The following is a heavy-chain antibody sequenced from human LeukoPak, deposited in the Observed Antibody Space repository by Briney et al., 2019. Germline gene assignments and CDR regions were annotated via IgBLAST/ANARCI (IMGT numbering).Heavy chain of an antibody. CDR2: ISWNSGSI. Sequence: GRSLRLSCAASGFTFDDYAMHWVRQAPGKGLEWVSGISWNSGSIGYADSVKGRFTISRDNAKNSLYLQMNSLRAVDTALYYCAAIAVAGTYYFDYWGQGTLVTVSS. D-gene: IGHD6-19*01. CDR3: AAIAVAGTYYFDY. CDR1: GFTFDDYA. V-gene: IGHV3-9*01. J-gene: IGHJ4*02.